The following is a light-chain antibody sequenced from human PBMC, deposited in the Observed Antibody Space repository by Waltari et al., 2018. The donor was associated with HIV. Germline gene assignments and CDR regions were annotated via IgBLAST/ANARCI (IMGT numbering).Light chain of an antibody. V-gene: IGLV1-40*01. Sequence: QSVLTQPPSVSGAPGQRVTISCTGGCSNIGAGYDVHWYQHLPASAPKLLIFGSTNRPFGVPDRFSGSKSDTSASLAITALQAEDEADYYCQSYDSSLSSVLFGGGTKLTVL. CDR1: CSNIGAGYD. J-gene: IGLJ3*02. CDR2: GST. CDR3: QSYDSSLSSVL.